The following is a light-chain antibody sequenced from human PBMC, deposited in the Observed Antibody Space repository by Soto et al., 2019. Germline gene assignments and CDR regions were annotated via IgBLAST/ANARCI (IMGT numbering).Light chain of an antibody. CDR2: DVS. CDR1: SSVVGGYNY. Sequence: QSALTQPASVSGSPGQSITISCTGTSSVVGGYNYVSWYQQHPGKAPKLMIYDVSNRPSGVSNRFSGSKSGNTASLTISGLQAEDEADYYCSSYTSSSTGVFGTGTKATVL. J-gene: IGLJ1*01. CDR3: SSYTSSSTGV. V-gene: IGLV2-14*01.